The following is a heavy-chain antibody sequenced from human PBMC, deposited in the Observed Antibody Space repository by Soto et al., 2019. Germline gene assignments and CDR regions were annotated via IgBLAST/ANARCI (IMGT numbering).Heavy chain of an antibody. CDR1: GYTFTSYA. V-gene: IGHV1-3*01. CDR3: ARDSEFRVATSNFDY. J-gene: IGHJ4*02. Sequence: GASVKVSCKASGYTFTSYAMHWVRQAPGQRLEWMGWINAGNGNTKYSQKFQGRVTITRDTSASTAYMELSSLRSEDTAVYYCARDSEFRVATSNFDYWGQGTLVTVSS. D-gene: IGHD5-12*01. CDR2: INAGNGNT.